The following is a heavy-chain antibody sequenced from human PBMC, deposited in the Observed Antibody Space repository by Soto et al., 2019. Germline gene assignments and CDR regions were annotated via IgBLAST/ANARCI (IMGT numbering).Heavy chain of an antibody. CDR2: INPSGGST. V-gene: IGHV1-46*01. J-gene: IGHJ5*02. CDR1: GYTFTSYY. Sequence: QVQLVQSGAEVKKPGASVKVSCKASGYTFTSYYMHWVRQAPGQGLEWMGIINPSGGSTSYAQKFQGRVTMTRDTSTSTVYMELSSLRAEDTPVYYCAKSKGPFSGSYNSWFDPWGQGTLVTVSS. D-gene: IGHD1-26*01. CDR3: AKSKGPFSGSYNSWFDP.